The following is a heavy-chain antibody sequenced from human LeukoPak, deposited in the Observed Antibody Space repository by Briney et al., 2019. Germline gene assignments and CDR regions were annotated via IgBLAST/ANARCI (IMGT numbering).Heavy chain of an antibody. D-gene: IGHD3-16*02. V-gene: IGHV3-21*01. CDR1: GFTFSSYT. CDR3: ASVSSFDY. J-gene: IGHJ4*02. CDR2: ITSSSSYI. Sequence: GGSLRLSCAASGFTFSSYTMNWVRQAPGKGLEWVSSITSSSSYIYYADSVKGRFTISRDNAKNSLYLQMNSLRAEDTAEYYCASVSSFDYWGQGTLVTVSS.